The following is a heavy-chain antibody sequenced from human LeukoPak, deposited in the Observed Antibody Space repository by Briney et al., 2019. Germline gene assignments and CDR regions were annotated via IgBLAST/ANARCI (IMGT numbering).Heavy chain of an antibody. V-gene: IGHV3-23*01. Sequence: GGSLRLSCAASGFTFSGHSMSWVRQAPGRGLEWVSGISSSGASTYYADSLKGRFTISRDNSKNTLYLQMTSLRAEDTATYYCAKGESTTGAGTGDYWGQGPLVTVSS. CDR3: AKGESTTGAGTGDY. CDR1: GFTFSGHS. D-gene: IGHD4-17*01. CDR2: ISSSGAST. J-gene: IGHJ4*02.